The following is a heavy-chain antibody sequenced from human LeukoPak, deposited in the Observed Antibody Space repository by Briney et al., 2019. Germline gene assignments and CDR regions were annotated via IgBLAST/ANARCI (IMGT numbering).Heavy chain of an antibody. Sequence: PSETLSLTCTVSGGSISSSSYYWSWIRQPPGKGLEWIGYIYYSGSTNYNPSLKSRVTISVDTSKNQFSLKLSSVTAADTAVYYCAREVPLGVGATSYFDYWGQGTLVTVSS. J-gene: IGHJ4*02. V-gene: IGHV4-61*01. CDR3: AREVPLGVGATSYFDY. CDR1: GGSISSSSYY. CDR2: IYYSGST. D-gene: IGHD1-26*01.